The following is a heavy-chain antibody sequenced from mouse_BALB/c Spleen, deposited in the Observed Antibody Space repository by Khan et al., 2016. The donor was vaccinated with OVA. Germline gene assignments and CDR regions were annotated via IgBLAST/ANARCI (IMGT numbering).Heavy chain of an antibody. CDR3: ARAGYGSFAY. CDR1: GYTFTDYN. J-gene: IGHJ3*01. D-gene: IGHD1-2*01. Sequence: EVQLQESGPELVKPGASVKISCKASGYTFTDYNMDWVKQSLGKSLEWIGYIYPNNGGAGYNQKFKTKATLTVDISSSTAYMELRSVTSEDSVVYHCARAGYGSFAYWGQGTLVTVSA. V-gene: IGHV1S29*02. CDR2: IYPNNGGA.